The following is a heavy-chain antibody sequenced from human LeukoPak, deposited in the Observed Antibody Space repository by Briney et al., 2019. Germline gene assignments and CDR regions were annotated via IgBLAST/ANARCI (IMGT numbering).Heavy chain of an antibody. CDR3: ARARTGGTWSFDP. CDR2: ITGSGTYI. J-gene: IGHJ5*02. CDR1: GLTFSIYS. V-gene: IGHV3-21*01. Sequence: PGRCLRLSCAAAGLTFSIYSMKWVRQAPGKGLEWVSSITGSGTYIYYADSVKCRFAISRDNARDSLYLQMDSLRAEDTSVYFCARARTGGTWSFDPWGQGTLVTVSS. D-gene: IGHD2-15*01.